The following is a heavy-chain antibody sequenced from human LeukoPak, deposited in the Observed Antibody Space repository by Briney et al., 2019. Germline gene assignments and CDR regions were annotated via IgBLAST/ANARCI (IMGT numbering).Heavy chain of an antibody. CDR3: ARDLQVTIFGATQSGVDV. CDR2: IIPIFGTA. V-gene: IGHV1-69*13. D-gene: IGHD3-3*01. Sequence: GASVKVSCKASGGTFSSYAISWVRQAPGQGLEWMGGIIPIFGTANYAQKFQGRVTITADESTSTAYMELSSLRSEDTAVYYCARDLQVTIFGATQSGVDVWGQGTTVTVSS. CDR1: GGTFSSYA. J-gene: IGHJ6*02.